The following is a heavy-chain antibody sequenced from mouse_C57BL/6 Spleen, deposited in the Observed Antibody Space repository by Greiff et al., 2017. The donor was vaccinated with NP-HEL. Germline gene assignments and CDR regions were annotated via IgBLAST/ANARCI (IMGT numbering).Heavy chain of an antibody. CDR1: GYTFTSYW. CDR3: ARDYDGYPWFAY. D-gene: IGHD2-3*01. J-gene: IGHJ3*01. Sequence: QVQLKQPGAELVRPGSSVKLSCKASGYTFTSYWMHWVKQRPIQGLEWIGNIDPSDSATHYNQKFKDKATLTVDKSSSTAYMQLSSLTSEDSAVYYGARDYDGYPWFAYWGQGTLVTVSA. V-gene: IGHV1-52*01. CDR2: IDPSDSAT.